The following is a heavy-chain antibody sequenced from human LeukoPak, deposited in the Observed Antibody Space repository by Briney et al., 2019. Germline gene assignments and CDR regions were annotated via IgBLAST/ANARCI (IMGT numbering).Heavy chain of an antibody. J-gene: IGHJ4*02. D-gene: IGHD1-26*01. CDR1: GGSFSGYY. V-gene: IGHV4-34*01. CDR2: INHSGST. Sequence: PSETLFLTCAVYGGSFSGYYWSWIRQPPGKGLEWIGEINHSGSTNYNPSLKSRVTISVDTSKNQFSLKLSSVTAADTAVYYCARVVGSVDNYFDYWGQGTLVTVSS. CDR3: ARVVGSVDNYFDY.